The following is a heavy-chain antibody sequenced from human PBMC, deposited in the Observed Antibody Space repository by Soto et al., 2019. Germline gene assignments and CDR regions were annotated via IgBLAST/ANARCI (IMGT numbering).Heavy chain of an antibody. Sequence: QVQLVQSGAEVKKPGASVKVSCKASGYTFTSYSISWVRQAPGQGLEWMGWISAYNGNTNYAQKLQGRVTMTTDTSTSTAYMELRSLRSDDTAVYYCARDPGQSSSWYYYYYGMDVWGQGTTVTVSS. CDR1: GYTFTSYS. CDR3: ARDPGQSSSWYYYYYGMDV. J-gene: IGHJ6*02. V-gene: IGHV1-18*01. D-gene: IGHD6-13*01. CDR2: ISAYNGNT.